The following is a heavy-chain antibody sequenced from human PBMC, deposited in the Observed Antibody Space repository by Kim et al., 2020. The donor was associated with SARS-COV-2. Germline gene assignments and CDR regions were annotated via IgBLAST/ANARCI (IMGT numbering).Heavy chain of an antibody. CDR2: ISWNSGSI. CDR3: AKDREYYDFWSGPDAFDI. CDR1: GFTFDDYA. J-gene: IGHJ3*02. V-gene: IGHV3-9*01. Sequence: GGSLRLSCAASGFTFDDYAMHWVRQAPGKGLEWVSGISWNSGSIGYADSVKGRFTISRDNAKNSLYLQMNSLRAEDTALYYCAKDREYYDFWSGPDAFDIWGQGTMVTVSS. D-gene: IGHD3-3*01.